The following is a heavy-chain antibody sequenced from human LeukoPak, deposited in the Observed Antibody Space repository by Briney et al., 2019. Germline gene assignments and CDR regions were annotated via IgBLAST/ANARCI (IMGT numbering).Heavy chain of an antibody. D-gene: IGHD3-22*01. CDR3: AREDSSGYYDY. CDR1: GRSISSYY. J-gene: IGHJ4*02. V-gene: IGHV4-59*01. CDR2: IYYSGST. Sequence: SETLSLTCTVSGRSISSYYWSWIRQPPGKGLEWIGYIYYSGSTNYNPSLKSRVTISVDTSKNQFSLKLSSVTAADTAVYYCAREDSSGYYDYWGQGTLVTVSS.